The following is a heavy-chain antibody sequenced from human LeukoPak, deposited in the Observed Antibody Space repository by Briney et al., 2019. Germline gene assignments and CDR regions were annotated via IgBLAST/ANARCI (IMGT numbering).Heavy chain of an antibody. V-gene: IGHV3-21*01. J-gene: IGHJ3*02. CDR1: GFTFSSYS. D-gene: IGHD2-21*01. Sequence: PGGSLRLSCAPSGFTFSSYSMNWVRQAPGKGLEWVSSISSGSSYIYYADSVKGRFTISRDNAKNSLYLQMNSLRAEDTAVYYCARGHIVVVIATDDAFDIWGQGTMVTVSS. CDR2: ISSGSSYI. CDR3: ARGHIVVVIATDDAFDI.